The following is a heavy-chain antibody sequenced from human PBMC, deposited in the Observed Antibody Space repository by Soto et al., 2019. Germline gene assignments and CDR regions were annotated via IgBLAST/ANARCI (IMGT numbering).Heavy chain of an antibody. J-gene: IGHJ4*02. D-gene: IGHD3-22*01. V-gene: IGHV3-49*03. CDR1: GFTFGDYA. CDR3: TRQNPAYYYDSSGYEVHY. Sequence: GGSLRLSCTASGFTFGDYAMSWFRQAPGKGLEWVGFIRSKAYGGTTEYAASVKGRFTISRDDSKSIAYLQMNSLKTEDTAVYYCTRQNPAYYYDSSGYEVHYWGQGTLVTVSS. CDR2: IRSKAYGGTT.